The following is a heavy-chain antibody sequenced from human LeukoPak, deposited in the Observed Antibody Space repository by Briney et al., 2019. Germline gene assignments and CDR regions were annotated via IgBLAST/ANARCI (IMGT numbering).Heavy chain of an antibody. J-gene: IGHJ5*02. CDR2: INHSGST. CDR3: ARLRDIVVVPAAWFDP. Sequence: SETLSLTCAVYGGSFSGYYWSWIRQPPGKGLEWIGEINHSGSTNYNPSLKSRVTISVDTSKNQFSLKLSSVTAADTAVYYCARLRDIVVVPAAWFDPWGQGTLVTVSS. V-gene: IGHV4-34*01. D-gene: IGHD2-2*01. CDR1: GGSFSGYY.